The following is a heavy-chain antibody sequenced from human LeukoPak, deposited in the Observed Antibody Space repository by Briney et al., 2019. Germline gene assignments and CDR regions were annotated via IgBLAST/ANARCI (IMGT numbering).Heavy chain of an antibody. Sequence: ASVKVSCEASGGTFSSYAISWVRQAPGQGLEWMGGIIPIFGTANYAQKFQGRVTITADESTSTAYMELSSLRSEDTAVYYCARDSPYGGIQLWSDYYYYGMDVWGQGTTVTVSS. CDR3: ARDSPYGGIQLWSDYYYYGMDV. CDR2: IIPIFGTA. D-gene: IGHD5-18*01. J-gene: IGHJ6*02. V-gene: IGHV1-69*13. CDR1: GGTFSSYA.